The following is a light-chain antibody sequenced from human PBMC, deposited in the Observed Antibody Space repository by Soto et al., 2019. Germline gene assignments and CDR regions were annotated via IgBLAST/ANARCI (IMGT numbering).Light chain of an antibody. CDR1: QSVSSAY. CDR2: GAS. J-gene: IGKJ2*01. V-gene: IGKV3-20*01. Sequence: EIVLTQSPGTLSLSPGERATLSCSASQSVSSAYLAWYQQRPGQAPRLLIYGASSRATGIPARFSGSGSGTDCTLTISGLEPEYVAVYYGQQSGSSFYTLGQGTKLEIK. CDR3: QQSGSSFYT.